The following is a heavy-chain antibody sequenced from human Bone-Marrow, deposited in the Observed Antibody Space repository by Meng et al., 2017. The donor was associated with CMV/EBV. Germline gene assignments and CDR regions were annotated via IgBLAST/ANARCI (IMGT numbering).Heavy chain of an antibody. D-gene: IGHD3-10*01. CDR3: ARESSGSGRNNWFDP. V-gene: IGHV4-59*13. CDR2: IHDSGST. CDR1: GVSISGYF. J-gene: IGHJ5*02. Sequence: SETLSLTCDVSGVSISGYFWSWVRQSPGKGLEWIGFIHDSGSTKCDPSLKSRVTLSVDTSKNQVSLKLTSVTAADTAVYYCARESSGSGRNNWFDPWGQGILVTVPS.